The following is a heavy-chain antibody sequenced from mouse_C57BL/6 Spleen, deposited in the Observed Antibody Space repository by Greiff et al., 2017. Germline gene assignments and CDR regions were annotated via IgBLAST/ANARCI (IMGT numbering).Heavy chain of an antibody. D-gene: IGHD1-1*01. Sequence: EVKLMESGGGLVKPGGSLKLSCAASGFTFSDYGMHWVRQAPEKGLEWVAYISSGSSTIYYADTVKGRFTISRDNAKNTLFLQMTSLRSEDTAMXYCARGTVAAYWGQGTLVTVSA. V-gene: IGHV5-17*01. CDR2: ISSGSSTI. CDR3: ARGTVAAY. CDR1: GFTFSDYG. J-gene: IGHJ3*01.